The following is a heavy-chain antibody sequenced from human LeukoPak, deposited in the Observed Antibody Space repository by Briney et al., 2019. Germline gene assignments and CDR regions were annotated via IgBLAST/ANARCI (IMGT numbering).Heavy chain of an antibody. CDR3: ARFRVRYSSGWYPGFNWFDP. CDR2: ISSSSSYI. J-gene: IGHJ5*02. Sequence: PGGSLRLSCAASGFTFSSYSMNWVRQAPGKGLEWVSSISSSSSYIYYADSVKGRFTISRDNAKNSLYLQMNSLRAEDTAVYYCARFRVRYSSGWYPGFNWFDPWGQGTLVTVSS. V-gene: IGHV3-21*01. D-gene: IGHD6-19*01. CDR1: GFTFSSYS.